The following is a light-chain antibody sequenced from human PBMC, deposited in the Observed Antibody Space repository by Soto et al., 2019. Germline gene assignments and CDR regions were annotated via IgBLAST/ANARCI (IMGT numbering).Light chain of an antibody. CDR1: SRDVGGYNY. J-gene: IGLJ2*01. CDR2: EVS. V-gene: IGLV2-14*01. CDR3: SSYKSSSTVVV. Sequence: QSALTQPASVSGSPGQSITISCTGTSRDVGGYNYVSWYQQHRGKAPKLMIYEVSNRPSGVSNRFSGSKSGNTASLTISGRQAEDEADYYCSSYKSSSTVVVFGGGTQLTVL.